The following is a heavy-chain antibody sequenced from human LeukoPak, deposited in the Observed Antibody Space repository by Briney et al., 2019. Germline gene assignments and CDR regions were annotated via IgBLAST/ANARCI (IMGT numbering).Heavy chain of an antibody. V-gene: IGHV1-46*01. CDR1: GYTFTSYY. CDR3: AREGGYCSSTSCPPGGY. CDR2: INPSGGST. D-gene: IGHD2-2*01. Sequence: ASVKVSCKASGYTFTSYYMHWVRQAPGQGLEWMGIINPSGGSTSYAQKFQGRVTMTRDTSTSTVYMELSSLRSEDTAVYYCAREGGYCSSTSCPPGGYWGQGTLVTVSS. J-gene: IGHJ4*02.